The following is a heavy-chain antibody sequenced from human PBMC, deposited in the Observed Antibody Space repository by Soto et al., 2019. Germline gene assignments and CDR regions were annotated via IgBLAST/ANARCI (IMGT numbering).Heavy chain of an antibody. CDR3: AKVAPYCSSTTCYIDY. CDR2: ISGSGGNT. D-gene: IGHD2-2*01. CDR1: GFTFSSYA. J-gene: IGHJ4*02. V-gene: IGHV3-23*01. Sequence: PGGSLRLSCAASGFTFSSYAMSWVRQAPGKGLEWVSTISGSGGNTHYAGSVKGRFTISRDNSKNTVYLQMNSLRAEDTAVYYCAKVAPYCSSTTCYIDYWGQGTLVTVSS.